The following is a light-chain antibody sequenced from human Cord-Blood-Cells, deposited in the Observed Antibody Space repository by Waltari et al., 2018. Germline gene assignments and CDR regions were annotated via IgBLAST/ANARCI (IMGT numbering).Light chain of an antibody. CDR2: HAS. Sequence: EIVFTQSPATLTSSPRERATLSCRASQSVSSYLAWYQQKPGQAPRLLIYHASNRATGIPARFSGSGSGTDFTLTISSLEPEDFAVYYCQQRSNWPTFGQGTRLEIK. J-gene: IGKJ5*01. CDR3: QQRSNWPT. CDR1: QSVSSY. V-gene: IGKV3-11*01.